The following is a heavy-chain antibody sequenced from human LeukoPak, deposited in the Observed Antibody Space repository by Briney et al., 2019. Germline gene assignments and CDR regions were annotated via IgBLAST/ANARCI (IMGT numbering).Heavy chain of an antibody. J-gene: IGHJ1*01. CDR3: ALLGAAGREYFQH. Sequence: GGSLRLSCAASGFTASSTDMSWVRQAPGKGLEWVSAVYSGGSTFYADSVKGRFTISRDNSKNTLYLQISSLRAEDTAVYYCALLGAAGREYFQHWGQGTLVTVSS. V-gene: IGHV3-53*01. D-gene: IGHD6-13*01. CDR2: VYSGGST. CDR1: GFTASSTD.